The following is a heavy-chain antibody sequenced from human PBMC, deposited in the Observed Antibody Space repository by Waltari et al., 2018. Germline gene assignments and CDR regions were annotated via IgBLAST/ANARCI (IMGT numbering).Heavy chain of an antibody. CDR2: ISVSGTYK. CDR3: ARDKKGPMSIVPGTYHYGMEV. CDR1: GSTFRTYN. Sequence: EVQLVESGGGLVMPGGSLRLSCTASGSTFRTYNLNCVRLAQGKGRERVSSISVSGTYKSYEDQVQGRFTSSRGNVKNSRSLEMNSRRDEDTAVYYCARDKKGPMSIVPGTYHYGMEVWGQGTAVTVSS. D-gene: IGHD6-19*01. J-gene: IGHJ6*02. V-gene: IGHV3-21*01.